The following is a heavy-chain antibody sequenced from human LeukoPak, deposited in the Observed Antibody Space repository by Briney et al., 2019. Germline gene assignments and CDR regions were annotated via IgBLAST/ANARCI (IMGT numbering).Heavy chain of an antibody. CDR3: ARHLMYGHCSGGSCHSWFDP. V-gene: IGHV4-39*01. Sequence: SETLSLTCTVSGGSISSSSYYWGWIRQPPGKGLEWIGSIYYSGSTYYNPSLKSRVTISVDTSKNQFSLKLSSVTAADTAVYYCARHLMYGHCSGGSCHSWFDPWGQGTLVTVSS. CDR1: GGSISSSSYY. J-gene: IGHJ5*02. CDR2: IYYSGST. D-gene: IGHD2-15*01.